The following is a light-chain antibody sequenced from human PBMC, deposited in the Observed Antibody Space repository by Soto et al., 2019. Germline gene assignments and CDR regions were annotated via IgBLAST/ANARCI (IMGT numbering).Light chain of an antibody. CDR1: QSVDSSF. J-gene: IGKJ1*01. CDR2: GAS. Sequence: EIVLTQSPGSLSLSPGERATLSCRASQSVDSSFFAWYQQKPGQAPRLLIYGASNRATGIPDRFSGSGSGTDFTLTISSLQPEDVATYYCQKYNSAPRTFGQGTKVEIK. V-gene: IGKV3-20*01. CDR3: QKYNSAPRT.